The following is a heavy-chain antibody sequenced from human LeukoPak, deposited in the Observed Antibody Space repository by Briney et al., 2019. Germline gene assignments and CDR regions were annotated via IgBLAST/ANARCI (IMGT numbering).Heavy chain of an antibody. V-gene: IGHV3-74*01. CDR3: ARDGVSGYPLQH. D-gene: IGHD3-3*01. CDR1: GLTFTRYW. Sequence: AGGSLRLSCAASGLTFTRYWMHWVRQAPGKGLVWVSRINSDGSSTIYADSVKGRFTISRDNAKNSLYLQMNSLRAEDTAVYYCARDGVSGYPLQHWGQGTLVTVSS. J-gene: IGHJ1*01. CDR2: INSDGSST.